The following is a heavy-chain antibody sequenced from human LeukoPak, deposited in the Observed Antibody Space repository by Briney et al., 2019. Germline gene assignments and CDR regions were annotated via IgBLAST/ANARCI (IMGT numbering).Heavy chain of an antibody. CDR3: AKFGLAGSGRYHDAFDI. J-gene: IGHJ3*02. CDR1: GITFCSYC. V-gene: IGHV3-23*01. D-gene: IGHD3-10*01. Sequence: GAPRLLCGASGITFCSYCMTWVRQAPGKGVEGVAAISGSGGSTYYADSVKGRSTISRDNSKNTLYLQMNSLRAEDTAVYYCAKFGLAGSGRYHDAFDIWGQGTMVTVSS. CDR2: ISGSGGST.